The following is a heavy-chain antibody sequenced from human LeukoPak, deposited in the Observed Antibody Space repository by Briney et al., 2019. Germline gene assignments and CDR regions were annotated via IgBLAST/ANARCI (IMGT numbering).Heavy chain of an antibody. Sequence: ASVKVSCKASGYTFTSYGISWVRQAPGQGLEWMGWISAYNGNTNYAQKLQGRVTMTTDTSTSTAYMELRSLRSDDTAVYYCARDYYYDSSGYSGDAFDIWGQGTMVTVSS. CDR3: ARDYYYDSSGYSGDAFDI. D-gene: IGHD3-22*01. CDR1: GYTFTSYG. J-gene: IGHJ3*02. CDR2: ISAYNGNT. V-gene: IGHV1-18*01.